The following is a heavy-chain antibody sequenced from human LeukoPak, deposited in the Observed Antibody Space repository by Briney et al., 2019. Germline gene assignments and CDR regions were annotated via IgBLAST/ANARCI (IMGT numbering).Heavy chain of an antibody. CDR1: GFTFSSYS. V-gene: IGHV3-21*01. D-gene: IGHD1-1*01. CDR3: AKDLTVTSTCYFDL. J-gene: IGHJ5*02. CDR2: ITGSSSYI. Sequence: GGSLRLSCAASGFTFSSYSMNWVRQAPGKGLEWVSSITGSSSYIYYADSVRGRFTISRDNAKNSLYLQMNSPRAEDTAVYYCAKDLTVTSTCYFDLWGQGTLVTVSS.